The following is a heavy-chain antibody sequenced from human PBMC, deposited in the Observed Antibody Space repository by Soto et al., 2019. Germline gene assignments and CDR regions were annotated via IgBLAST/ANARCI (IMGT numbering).Heavy chain of an antibody. V-gene: IGHV3-53*01. Sequence: EVQLVESGGGLIQPGGSLRLSCAASGFTVSSNYMSWVRQAPGKGLEWVSVIYSGGSTYYADSVKGRFTISRDNSKNTLYLQMNSLRAEDTAVYYCARGGYSSIPTFDYWGQGTLVTVSS. D-gene: IGHD5-18*01. J-gene: IGHJ4*02. CDR3: ARGGYSSIPTFDY. CDR1: GFTVSSNY. CDR2: IYSGGST.